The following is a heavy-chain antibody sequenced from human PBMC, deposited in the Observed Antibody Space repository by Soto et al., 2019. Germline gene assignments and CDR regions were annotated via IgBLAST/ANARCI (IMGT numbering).Heavy chain of an antibody. CDR1: GFTFRSYS. V-gene: IGHV3-21*01. Sequence: GGSLRLSFAASGFTFRSYSVYCVRQAPGKGLECVSSISSSSSHIYYADSVKGRFTTSRDNAKNSLYLQMNSLRAEDTAVYYCAREGRFLEWLLYRSGDYYYGMDVWGKGTTVTVSS. J-gene: IGHJ6*04. D-gene: IGHD3-3*01. CDR2: ISSSSSHI. CDR3: AREGRFLEWLLYRSGDYYYGMDV.